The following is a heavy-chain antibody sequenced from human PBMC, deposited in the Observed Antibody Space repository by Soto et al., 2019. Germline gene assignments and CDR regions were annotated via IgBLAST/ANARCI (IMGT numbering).Heavy chain of an antibody. V-gene: IGHV5-10-1*01. Sequence: GESLKISCKGSGYSFTGYWISWVRQMPGKGLEWMGRIDPSDSYTNYSPSFQGHVTISADKSISTAYLQWSSLKASDTAMYYCACWRRGYGGEGVYGMDVWGQGTTVTVSS. D-gene: IGHD3-3*01. CDR3: ACWRRGYGGEGVYGMDV. J-gene: IGHJ6*02. CDR1: GYSFTGYW. CDR2: IDPSDSYT.